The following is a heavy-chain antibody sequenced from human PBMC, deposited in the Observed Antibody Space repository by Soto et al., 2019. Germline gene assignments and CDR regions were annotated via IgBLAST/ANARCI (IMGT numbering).Heavy chain of an antibody. J-gene: IGHJ4*02. D-gene: IGHD3-22*01. CDR2: VYYSGST. Sequence: SETLSLTCTVSGGSISSGGYYWGWIRQSPGKGLEWIGSVYYSGSTDYRPSLKSRVTISGDTSKNHFSLNLDSVTAADTAVYFCARHIWDSSGYHFDYWGQGILVTVSS. CDR3: ARHIWDSSGYHFDY. CDR1: GGSISSGGYY. V-gene: IGHV4-39*01.